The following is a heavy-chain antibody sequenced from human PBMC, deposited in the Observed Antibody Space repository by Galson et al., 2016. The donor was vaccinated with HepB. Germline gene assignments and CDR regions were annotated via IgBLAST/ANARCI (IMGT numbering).Heavy chain of an antibody. D-gene: IGHD2-15*01. CDR3: ARGFCSADGCNSLNYFDL. CDR1: GFSVSNKF. Sequence: SLRLSCAASGFSVSNKFMSWVRQAPGKGLEWLSVIYSAGATYYADSVRGRFTLSRDNSVHMVYLQMSSLRAEDPAVYFCARGFCSADGCNSLNYFDLWGQGTLVTVSS. V-gene: IGHV3-53*01. J-gene: IGHJ4*02. CDR2: IYSAGAT.